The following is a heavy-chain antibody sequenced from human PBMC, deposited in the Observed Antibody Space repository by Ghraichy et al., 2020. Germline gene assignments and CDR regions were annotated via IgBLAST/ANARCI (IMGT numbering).Heavy chain of an antibody. V-gene: IGHV3-11*04. J-gene: IGHJ4*02. CDR1: GFTFTDYY. Sequence: LSLTCAASGFTFTDYYMTWIRQAPGKGLEWVSYISRSGTVTFYADSVKGRFTISRDNAKNSLYLQMNSLRTEDTAIYYCTRDARSGFYYHPDYWGQGTLVTVSS. CDR2: ISRSGTVT. CDR3: TRDARSGFYYHPDY. D-gene: IGHD3-22*01.